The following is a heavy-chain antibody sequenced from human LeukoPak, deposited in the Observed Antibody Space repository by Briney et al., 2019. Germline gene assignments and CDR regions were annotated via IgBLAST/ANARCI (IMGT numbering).Heavy chain of an antibody. CDR2: IKSDGSFT. CDR3: ASYNWNFLNDY. J-gene: IGHJ4*02. V-gene: IGHV3-74*01. CDR1: GFTFSDYW. D-gene: IGHD1-7*01. Sequence: GGSLRLSCAASGFTFSDYWMYWVPQAPGKGLVWVSRIKSDGSFTDYADSVRGRFTISRDNAKNTLYLQMNSLRAEDTAVYYCASYNWNFLNDYWGQGTLVTVSS.